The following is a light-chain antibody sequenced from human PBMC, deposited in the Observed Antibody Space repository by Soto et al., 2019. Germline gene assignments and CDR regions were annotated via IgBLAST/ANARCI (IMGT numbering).Light chain of an antibody. CDR3: QQYDNLLPLT. CDR2: DAS. Sequence: DIQMTQSPSSLSASVGDRVTITCQASQDISNYLNWYQQKPGKAPKLLIYDASNLETGVPSRLSGSGSGTDFTFTISSLQPEDIATYYCQQYDNLLPLTFGGGTKVEIK. V-gene: IGKV1-33*01. J-gene: IGKJ4*01. CDR1: QDISNY.